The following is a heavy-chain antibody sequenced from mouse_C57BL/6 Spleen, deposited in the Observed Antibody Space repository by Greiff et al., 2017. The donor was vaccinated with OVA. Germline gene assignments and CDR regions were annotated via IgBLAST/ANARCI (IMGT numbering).Heavy chain of an antibody. J-gene: IGHJ4*01. CDR2: IDPSDSYT. CDR3: ARGDYVYAMDY. CDR1: GYTFTSYW. Sequence: QVQLKQPGAELVMPGASVKLSCKASGYTFTSYWMHWVKQRPGQGLEWIGEIDPSDSYTNYNQKFKGKSTLTVDKSSSTAYMQLSSLTSEDSAVYYCARGDYVYAMDYWGQGTSVTVSS. V-gene: IGHV1-69*01. D-gene: IGHD2-4*01.